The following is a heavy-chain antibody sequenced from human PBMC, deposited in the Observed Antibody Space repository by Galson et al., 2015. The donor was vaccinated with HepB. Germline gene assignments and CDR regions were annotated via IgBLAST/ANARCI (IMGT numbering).Heavy chain of an antibody. CDR2: ISAYNGYT. J-gene: IGHJ4*02. D-gene: IGHD4-23*01. V-gene: IGHV1-18*01. CDR1: GYSFTNYG. Sequence: SVKVSCKASGYSFTNYGISWVRQAPGQGPEWMGWISAYNGYTNYAQKFQGRVTMTTDKSTSTAYMALRSLRSDDTAVYYCARVVRGGASYFDYWGQGTLVTVSS. CDR3: ARVVRGGASYFDY.